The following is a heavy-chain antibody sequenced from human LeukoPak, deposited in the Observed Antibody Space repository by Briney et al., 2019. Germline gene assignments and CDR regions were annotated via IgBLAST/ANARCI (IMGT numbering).Heavy chain of an antibody. CDR2: ISYDGSNK. CDR3: ARVHTSFYDSSGYYPGPFDY. CDR1: GFSVSSEY. D-gene: IGHD3-22*01. V-gene: IGHV3-30-3*01. J-gene: IGHJ4*02. Sequence: GGSLRLSCAASGFSVSSEYMSWVRQAPGKGLEWVAVISYDGSNKYYADSVKGRFTISRDNSKNTLYLQMNSLRAEDTAVYYCARVHTSFYDSSGYYPGPFDYWGQGTLVTVSS.